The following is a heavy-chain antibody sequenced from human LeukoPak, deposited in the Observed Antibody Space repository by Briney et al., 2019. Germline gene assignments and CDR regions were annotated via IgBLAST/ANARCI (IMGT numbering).Heavy chain of an antibody. D-gene: IGHD3-22*01. CDR2: IYYSGST. J-gene: IGHJ4*02. Sequence: SETLSLTCTVSGGSISSYYWSWIRQPLGKGLEWIGYIYYSGSTNYNPSLKSRVTISVDTSKNQFSLKLSSVTAADTAVYYCARDRLNYYDSSGYLHWGQGTLVTVSS. V-gene: IGHV4-59*01. CDR1: GGSISSYY. CDR3: ARDRLNYYDSSGYLH.